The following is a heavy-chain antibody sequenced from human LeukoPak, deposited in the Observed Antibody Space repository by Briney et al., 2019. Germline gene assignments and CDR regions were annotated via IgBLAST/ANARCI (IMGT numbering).Heavy chain of an antibody. CDR2: VTHDGRI. CDR1: LGSFCDSY. D-gene: IGHD4-17*01. V-gene: IGHV4-34*01. J-gene: IGHJ4*02. CDR3: ATIYGDFSDFDS. Sequence: SETLSLTCAVHLGSFCDSYWNWIRQPPGEGLEWIGEVTHDGRINYNPSLRGRVTISVDTSMNQFSLRLTSVTAADTAVYYCATIYGDFSDFDSWAQGILVTVSS.